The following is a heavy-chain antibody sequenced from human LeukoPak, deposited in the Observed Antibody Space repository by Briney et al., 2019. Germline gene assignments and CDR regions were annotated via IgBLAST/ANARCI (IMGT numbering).Heavy chain of an antibody. V-gene: IGHV3-9*01. CDR1: GFSFDDYA. Sequence: PGRSLRLSCAVSGFSFDDYAMHWVRQAPGKGLEWVSGISWNSGSIGYAESVKGRFTISRDNAKNSLYLQMNSLRAEDTALYYCATSSREGEGSSGWASFDYWGQGTLVTVSS. J-gene: IGHJ4*02. CDR2: ISWNSGSI. CDR3: ATSSREGEGSSGWASFDY. D-gene: IGHD6-19*01.